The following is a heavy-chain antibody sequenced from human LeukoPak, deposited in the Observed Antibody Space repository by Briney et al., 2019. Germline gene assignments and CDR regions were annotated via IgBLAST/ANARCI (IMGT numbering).Heavy chain of an antibody. V-gene: IGHV3-23*01. Sequence: GGSLRLSCAASGFTFSSYAMSWVRQAPGKGLEWVSAISGSGGSTYYADSVKGRFTISRDNSKNTLYLQMNSLRAEDAPVYYCAKADLEADTGHYFDYWGQGTLVTVSS. J-gene: IGHJ4*02. CDR3: AKADLEADTGHYFDY. CDR2: ISGSGGST. D-gene: IGHD2-15*01. CDR1: GFTFSSYA.